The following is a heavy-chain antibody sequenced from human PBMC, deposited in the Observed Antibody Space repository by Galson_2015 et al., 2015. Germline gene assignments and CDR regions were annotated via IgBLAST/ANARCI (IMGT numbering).Heavy chain of an antibody. CDR3: ARDLTIPNWNDAPSAFDI. D-gene: IGHD1-1*01. V-gene: IGHV1-18*01. CDR2: ISAYNGNT. J-gene: IGHJ3*02. CDR1: GYTFTSYG. Sequence: SVKVSCKASGYTFTSYGISWVRQAPGQGLEWMGWISAYNGNTNYAQKLQGRVTMTTDTSTSTAYMELRSLRSDDTAVYYCARDLTIPNWNDAPSAFDIWGQGTMVTVSS.